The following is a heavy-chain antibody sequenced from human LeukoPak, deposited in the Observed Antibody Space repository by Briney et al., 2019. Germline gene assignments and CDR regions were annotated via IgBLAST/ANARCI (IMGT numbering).Heavy chain of an antibody. CDR2: MNPNSGNT. CDR1: GYTFTSYD. CDR3: ARDRGAAGPITIWGYYYDYYMDV. V-gene: IGHV1-8*01. Sequence: VASVKVSCKASGYTFTSYDINWVRQATGQGLEWMGWMNPNSGNTGYAQKFQGRVTMTKNTSISTAYMELSSLRSEDTAVYYCARDRGAAGPITIWGYYYDYYMDVWGKGTTVTVSS. J-gene: IGHJ6*03. D-gene: IGHD3-3*01.